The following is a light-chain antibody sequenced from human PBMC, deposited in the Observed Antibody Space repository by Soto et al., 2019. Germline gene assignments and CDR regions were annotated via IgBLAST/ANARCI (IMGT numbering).Light chain of an antibody. CDR1: SSDIDDYYY. CDR3: SSYPHTTATVL. CDR2: DVS. V-gene: IGLV2-14*03. J-gene: IGLJ2*01. Sequence: QSALTQPASVSGSPGQSITISCTGTSSDIDDYYYVSWYQQHPGRAPRLIISDVSNRPSGISNRFSGSKSGNTASLTISGLQAEDEADYYCSSYPHTTATVLFGGGTKLTVL.